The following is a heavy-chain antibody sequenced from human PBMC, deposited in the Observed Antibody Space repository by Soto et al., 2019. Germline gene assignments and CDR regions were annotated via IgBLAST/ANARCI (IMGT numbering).Heavy chain of an antibody. J-gene: IGHJ4*02. Sequence: QVQLVESGGGVVQPGRALRLSCAASGFTFSSYAMHWVRQAPGKGLEWVAVISYDVSNKYYADSVKGRFTISRDNSKNTLYLQMNSLRAEDTAVYYCARPIAVAATRGYFDYWGQGTLVTVSS. CDR3: ARPIAVAATRGYFDY. D-gene: IGHD6-19*01. V-gene: IGHV3-30-3*01. CDR2: ISYDVSNK. CDR1: GFTFSSYA.